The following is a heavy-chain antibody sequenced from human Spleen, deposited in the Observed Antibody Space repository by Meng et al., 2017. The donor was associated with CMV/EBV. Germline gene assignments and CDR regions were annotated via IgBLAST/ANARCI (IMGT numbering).Heavy chain of an antibody. CDR3: VSSYGMDV. CDR2: INPYSGDT. J-gene: IGHJ6*02. CDR1: EYTFIDHH. V-gene: IGHV1-2*02. Sequence: ASVKVSCKASEYTFIDHHMHWVRQAPGQGLEWMGWINPYSGDTKYAQKFQGRVTLSRDTSISTAYMDLSRLRSEDTAVYYCVSSYGMDVWGQGTTVTVSS.